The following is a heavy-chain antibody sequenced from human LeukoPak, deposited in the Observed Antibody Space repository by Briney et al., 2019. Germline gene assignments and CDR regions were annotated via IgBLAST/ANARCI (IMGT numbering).Heavy chain of an antibody. V-gene: IGHV3-48*03. Sequence: GGSLRLSCAASGFTFSSYEMNWVRQAPGKGLEWVSYISSSGSTIYYADSVKGRFTISRDNAKNSLYLQMNSLRAEDTAVYYCARLFNWNDFDYWGQGTLVTVSS. D-gene: IGHD1-20*01. J-gene: IGHJ4*02. CDR1: GFTFSSYE. CDR2: ISSSGSTI. CDR3: ARLFNWNDFDY.